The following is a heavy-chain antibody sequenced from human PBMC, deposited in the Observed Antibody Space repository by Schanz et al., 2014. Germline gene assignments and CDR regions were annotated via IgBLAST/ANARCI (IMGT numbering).Heavy chain of an antibody. J-gene: IGHJ4*02. V-gene: IGHV1-46*03. CDR3: AGAFDSSGYYFDY. D-gene: IGHD3-22*01. CDR1: GYTFISYG. Sequence: QVQLVQSGAEVKKPGASVKVSCKASGYTFISYGINWLRQAPGQGLEWMGIVNPSVRGTHFAREFQGRVTVTSDTSTSTVYMELSGLRSEDTAVYYCAGAFDSSGYYFDYWGQGTLVTVSS. CDR2: VNPSVRGT.